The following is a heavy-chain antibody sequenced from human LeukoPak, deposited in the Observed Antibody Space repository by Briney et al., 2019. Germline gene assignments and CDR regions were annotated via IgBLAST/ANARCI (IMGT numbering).Heavy chain of an antibody. D-gene: IGHD3-22*01. CDR3: ATTPTTYYYDSSGYRY. CDR1: GYTLTELS. Sequence: ASVKVSCKVSGYTLTELSMHWVRQAPGKGLEWMGGFDPEDGETIYAQKFQGRVTMTEDTSTDTAYMELSSLRSGDTAVYYCATTPTTYYYDSSGYRYWGQGTLVTVSS. J-gene: IGHJ4*01. CDR2: FDPEDGET. V-gene: IGHV1-24*01.